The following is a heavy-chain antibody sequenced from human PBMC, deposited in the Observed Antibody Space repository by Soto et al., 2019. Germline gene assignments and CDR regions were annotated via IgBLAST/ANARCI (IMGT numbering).Heavy chain of an antibody. D-gene: IGHD2-2*01. V-gene: IGHV1-18*04. CDR3: ARRVVVPAAKRSYYYYGMDV. Sequence: QVQLVQSGAEVKKPGASVKVSCKASGYTFTSYGISWVRQAPGQGLEWMGWISAYNGNTNYAQKLQDRVTMTTDTSTSTAYMELGSLRADDTAVYYCARRVVVPAAKRSYYYYGMDVWGQGTTFTVSS. CDR1: GYTFTSYG. J-gene: IGHJ6*02. CDR2: ISAYNGNT.